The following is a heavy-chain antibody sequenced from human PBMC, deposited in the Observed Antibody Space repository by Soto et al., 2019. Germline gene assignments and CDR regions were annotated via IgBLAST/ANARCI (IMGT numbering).Heavy chain of an antibody. CDR3: ARQYYFGSGSYYIRPFDF. Sequence: QLQLQESGPGLVKPSETLSLTCTVSGGSISSSSYYWGWIRQPPGKGLGWIGSIYYSGNAYYNPSLKRRVSISVDTAKNHSSLNLTSVTVADTAVYYCARQYYFGSGSYYIRPFDFWGQGTLVTVSS. J-gene: IGHJ4*02. CDR2: IYYSGNA. D-gene: IGHD3-10*01. V-gene: IGHV4-39*01. CDR1: GGSISSSSYY.